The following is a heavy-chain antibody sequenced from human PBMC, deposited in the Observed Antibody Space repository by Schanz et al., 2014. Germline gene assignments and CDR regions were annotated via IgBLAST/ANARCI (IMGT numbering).Heavy chain of an antibody. J-gene: IGHJ3*02. CDR1: GYTVSALA. V-gene: IGHV1-24*01. CDR2: FDVEDGET. Sequence: QVQLLQSGSEVKKPGASVKVSCEISGYTVSALAMHWVRQAPGKGLEWLGGFDVEDGETIYAQKFRGRVTMTRDTSTSTVYMELSSLRSEDTAVYFCARGPSTGAFDIWGQGTMXTVSS. CDR3: ARGPSTGAFDI.